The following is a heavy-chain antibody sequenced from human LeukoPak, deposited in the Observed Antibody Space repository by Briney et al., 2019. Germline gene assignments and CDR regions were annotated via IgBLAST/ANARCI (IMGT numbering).Heavy chain of an antibody. Sequence: PGGSLRLSCAASGFTFSSHAMSWVRQAPGKGLEWDSTISGSGGSTYYADSVKGRFTISRDSSKSTLSLRVNSLRAEDTAVYYCAKLSGCSSTNCKFADYYYYYLDVWGKGTTVTVSS. V-gene: IGHV3-23*01. D-gene: IGHD2-2*01. CDR3: AKLSGCSSTNCKFADYYYYYLDV. CDR1: GFTFSSHA. CDR2: ISGSGGST. J-gene: IGHJ6*03.